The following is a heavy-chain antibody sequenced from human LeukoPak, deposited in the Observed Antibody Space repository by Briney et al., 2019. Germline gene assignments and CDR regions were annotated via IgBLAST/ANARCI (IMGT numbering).Heavy chain of an antibody. CDR1: GDSLSRNSAA. CDR2: TYYMSKWYN. CDR3: ARADGDRDGYNFWFDP. Sequence: QTLSLTCAISGDSLSRNSAAWNWIRHSPSRGLEWLGRTYYMSKWYNDYALSVESRITINPDTSKNQFSLQLNSVTPEDTAVYYCARADGDRDGYNFWFDPWGQGTLVTVSS. V-gene: IGHV6-1*01. D-gene: IGHD5-24*01. J-gene: IGHJ5*02.